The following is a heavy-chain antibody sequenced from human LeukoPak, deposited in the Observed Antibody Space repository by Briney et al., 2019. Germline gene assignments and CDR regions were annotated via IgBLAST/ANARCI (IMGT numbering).Heavy chain of an antibody. V-gene: IGHV3-74*01. CDR1: GFTFSNYW. J-gene: IGHJ4*02. Sequence: GGSLRLSCAASGFTFSNYWMHWVRQAPGKGLVWVSRINGDGTGTSYADSVKGRFTISRDNAKNTLYLQMNSLRAEDTAVYYCARDKEVGATNLDYWGQGTLVTVSS. D-gene: IGHD1-26*01. CDR3: ARDKEVGATNLDY. CDR2: INGDGTGT.